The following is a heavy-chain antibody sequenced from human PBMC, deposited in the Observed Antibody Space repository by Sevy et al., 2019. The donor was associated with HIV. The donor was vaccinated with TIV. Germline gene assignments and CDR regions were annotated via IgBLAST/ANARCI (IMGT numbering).Heavy chain of an antibody. CDR1: GGSISSYF. J-gene: IGHJ4*02. CDR3: ARDSTTRPRVLDY. CDR2: IYFTGNT. V-gene: IGHV4-59*01. D-gene: IGHD1-1*01. Sequence: SETLSLTCSVSGGSISSYFWTWVRQSPGKGLEWIGNIYFTGNTDYSPSLKSRVTLSLNTSKSQFSLTLKSVTAADTAIYFCARDSTTRPRVLDYWGQGTLVTVSS.